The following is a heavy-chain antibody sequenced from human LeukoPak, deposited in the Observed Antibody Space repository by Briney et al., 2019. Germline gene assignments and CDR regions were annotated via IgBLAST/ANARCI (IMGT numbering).Heavy chain of an antibody. CDR2: IYYSGST. J-gene: IGHJ3*02. V-gene: IGHV4-59*01. Sequence: SETLSLTCTVSGGSISSYYWSWIRQPPGKGLEWIGYIYYSGSTNYNPSLKSRVTISVDTSKNQFSLKLSSVTAADTAVYYCARGGGGPYDILTGYYRLDAFDIWGQGTMVTVSS. D-gene: IGHD3-9*01. CDR1: GGSISSYY. CDR3: ARGGGGPYDILTGYYRLDAFDI.